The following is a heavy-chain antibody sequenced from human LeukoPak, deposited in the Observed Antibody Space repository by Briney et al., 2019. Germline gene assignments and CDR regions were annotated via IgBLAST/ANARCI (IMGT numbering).Heavy chain of an antibody. D-gene: IGHD3-22*01. Sequence: GGSLRLSCAASGFTFSSYSMNWVRQAPGKGLEWVSSISSSSSYIYYADSVKGRFTISRDNAKNSLYLQMNSLRAEDTAVYYCARDPPRYYDSSDNDYWGQGTLVTVSS. J-gene: IGHJ4*02. V-gene: IGHV3-21*01. CDR2: ISSSSSYI. CDR3: ARDPPRYYDSSDNDY. CDR1: GFTFSSYS.